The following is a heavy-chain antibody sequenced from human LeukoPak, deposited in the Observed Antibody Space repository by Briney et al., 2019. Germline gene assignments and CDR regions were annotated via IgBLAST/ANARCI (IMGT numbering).Heavy chain of an antibody. CDR3: ARRNDFWSGYPFDY. Sequence: SETLSLICAVYGGSFSGYYWSWIRQPPGKGLEWIGEINHSGSTNYNPSLKSRVTISVDTSKNQFSLKLSSVTAADTAVYYCARRNDFWSGYPFDYWGQGTLVTVSS. V-gene: IGHV4-34*01. J-gene: IGHJ4*02. CDR2: INHSGST. D-gene: IGHD3-3*01. CDR1: GGSFSGYY.